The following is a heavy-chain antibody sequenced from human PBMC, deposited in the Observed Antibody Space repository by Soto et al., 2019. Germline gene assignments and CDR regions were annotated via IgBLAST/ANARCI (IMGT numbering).Heavy chain of an antibody. V-gene: IGHV1-46*01. CDR2: INPSGGST. CDR1: GYTFTSSY. Sequence: GSSVKASCKASGYTFTSSYMHWVRQAPGQGREWMGIINPSGGSTSYAQKFQGRVTMTRDTSTSTVYMELSSLRSEDTAVYYCAMSVGAPRRVWFDPWGQGTLVTVSS. J-gene: IGHJ5*02. CDR3: AMSVGAPRRVWFDP. D-gene: IGHD1-26*01.